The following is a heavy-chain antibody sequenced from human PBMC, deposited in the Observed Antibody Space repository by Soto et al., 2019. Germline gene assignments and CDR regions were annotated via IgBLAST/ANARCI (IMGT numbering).Heavy chain of an antibody. J-gene: IGHJ6*02. CDR2: IYWDDDK. V-gene: IGHV2-5*02. Sequence: SGPTLVNPTQTLTLTCTFSGFSLSTSGVGVGWIRQPPGKALEWLALIYWDDDKRYSPSLKSRLTITKDTSKNQVVLTMTNMDPVDTATYYCAHRPDPLLWFGEAPYYYYYGMDVWGQGTTVTSP. CDR1: GFSLSTSGVG. CDR3: AHRPDPLLWFGEAPYYYYYGMDV. D-gene: IGHD3-10*01.